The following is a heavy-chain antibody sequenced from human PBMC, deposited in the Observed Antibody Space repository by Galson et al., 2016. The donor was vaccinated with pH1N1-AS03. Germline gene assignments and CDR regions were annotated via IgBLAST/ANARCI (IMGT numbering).Heavy chain of an antibody. CDR3: ARDGVGNYRVAFDI. J-gene: IGHJ3*02. CDR2: IKEDGSDK. D-gene: IGHD1-7*01. CDR1: AFTFSNSW. Sequence: SLRLSCAASAFTFSNSWMSWVRQAPGKGLECVAIIKEDGSDKYYLDSVKGRFTIYRDNAKNSLYLQMNSLRAEDTAVYYCARDGVGNYRVAFDIWGRGTMVTVSS. V-gene: IGHV3-7*03.